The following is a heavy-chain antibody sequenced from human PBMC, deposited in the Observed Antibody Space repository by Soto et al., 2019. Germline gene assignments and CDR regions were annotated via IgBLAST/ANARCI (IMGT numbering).Heavy chain of an antibody. D-gene: IGHD5-18*01. CDR3: ARRGEQLWSNYGMDV. CDR1: GYTFTGYY. CDR2: INPNSGGT. V-gene: IGHV1-2*02. J-gene: IGHJ6*02. Sequence: ASVKVSFKASGYTFTGYYMHWLRQAPGQGLEWMGWINPNSGGTNYAQKFQGRVTMTRDTSNSTAYMELSRLRSDDTAVYYCARRGEQLWSNYGMDVWGQGTTVTVSS.